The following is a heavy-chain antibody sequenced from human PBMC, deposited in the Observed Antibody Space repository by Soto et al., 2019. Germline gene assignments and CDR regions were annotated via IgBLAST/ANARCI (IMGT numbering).Heavy chain of an antibody. CDR2: IYHIGST. V-gene: IGHV4-4*02. CDR3: ASSSFGVVILFY. D-gene: IGHD3-3*01. CDR1: GGSFSRSNW. Sequence: LSLTCDVSGGSFSRSNWWGRVRQPPGKGLEWIGEIYHIGSTNYNPSLKSRVTRSVDKSKKQFSLKLSSVPAADTAVYYCASSSFGVVILFYWGQGTLVTVSS. J-gene: IGHJ4*02.